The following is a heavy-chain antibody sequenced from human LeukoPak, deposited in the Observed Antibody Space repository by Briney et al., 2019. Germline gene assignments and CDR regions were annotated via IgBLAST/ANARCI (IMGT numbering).Heavy chain of an antibody. CDR1: GYTFTSYD. J-gene: IGHJ4*02. D-gene: IGHD7-27*01. V-gene: IGHV1-8*01. Sequence: ASVKVSCKASGYTFTSYDFNWVRQATGQRPEWMGWMSPNSGDTGYAQKFQDRVTMTRNSSISTAYMELSSLRSDDTAVYYCARGPPNWGYDYWGPGTLVTVSS. CDR3: ARGPPNWGYDY. CDR2: MSPNSGDT.